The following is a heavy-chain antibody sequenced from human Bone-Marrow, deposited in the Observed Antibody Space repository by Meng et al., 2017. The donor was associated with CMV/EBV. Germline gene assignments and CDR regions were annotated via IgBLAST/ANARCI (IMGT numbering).Heavy chain of an antibody. CDR1: GFTFSAYY. D-gene: IGHD1-26*01. Sequence: VRLVEAGGGLVKPGGSRRFSCAASGFTFSAYYMSWIRQAPGKGLEWVSYISSSSSYTNYADSVKGRFTISRDNAKNSLYLQMNSLRAEDTAVYYCASLSGSYYFDYWGQGTLVTVSS. CDR2: ISSSSSYT. CDR3: ASLSGSYYFDY. J-gene: IGHJ4*02. V-gene: IGHV3-11*06.